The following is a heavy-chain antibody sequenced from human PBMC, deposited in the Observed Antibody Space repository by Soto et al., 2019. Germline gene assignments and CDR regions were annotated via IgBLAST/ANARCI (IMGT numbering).Heavy chain of an antibody. V-gene: IGHV3-23*01. D-gene: IGHD5-18*01. CDR3: SRLQAYSYGYYCYVMDI. J-gene: IGHJ6*02. CDR2: ISGSGCST. Sequence: GGSMRLSCAASGFTFSRYAMSWVRQAPGKGLEWVSAISGSGCSTYYADSVKGRFTISRDNSKNTLYLQMNSLRAEDTAVYYCSRLQAYSYGYYCYVMDILGQGTTVTVSS. CDR1: GFTFSRYA.